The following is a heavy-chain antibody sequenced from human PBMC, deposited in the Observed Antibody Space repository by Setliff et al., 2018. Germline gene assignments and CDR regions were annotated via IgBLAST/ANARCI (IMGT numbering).Heavy chain of an antibody. V-gene: IGHV4-4*07. Sequence: SETLSLTCTVSGGSISSYYWSWIRQPAGKGLEWIGHIYIGGSANYHTSLKSRVTMSIDPSKNQFYLKLNSVTAADMAVYYCAREQWLDPPGYYYMDVWAKGTTVTVSS. J-gene: IGHJ6*03. CDR2: IYIGGSA. CDR3: AREQWLDPPGYYYMDV. D-gene: IGHD6-19*01. CDR1: GGSISSYY.